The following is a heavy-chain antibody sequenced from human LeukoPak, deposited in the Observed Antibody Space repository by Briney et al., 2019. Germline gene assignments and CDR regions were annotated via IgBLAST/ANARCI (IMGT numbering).Heavy chain of an antibody. D-gene: IGHD3-22*01. J-gene: IGHJ3*02. CDR1: GFIFSDYY. V-gene: IGHV3-11*01. CDR2: ISSTGITI. CDR3: AKDQYYYDSSGYPFAFDI. Sequence: PGGSLRLSCAASGFIFSDYYMSWIRQAPGKGLEWVSYISSTGITIYYADSVKGRFTISRDNAKNSLYLQMNSLRAEDTAVYYCAKDQYYYDSSGYPFAFDIWGQGTMVTVSS.